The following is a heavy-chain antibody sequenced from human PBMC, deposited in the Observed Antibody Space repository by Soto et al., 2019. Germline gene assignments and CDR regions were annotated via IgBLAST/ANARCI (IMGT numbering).Heavy chain of an antibody. J-gene: IGHJ4*02. D-gene: IGHD3-16*01. Sequence: VGSLRLSCAASRYTFKSHGLSWVRQAPGKGLEWVSTIDSSGVNTHYADSVKGRFTISRDNSRNTLHLQMHDLRADDTALYYWVSWGSAHLDYWGPGTVVTVYS. CDR1: RYTFKSHG. CDR3: VSWGSAHLDY. V-gene: IGHV3-23*01. CDR2: IDSSGVNT.